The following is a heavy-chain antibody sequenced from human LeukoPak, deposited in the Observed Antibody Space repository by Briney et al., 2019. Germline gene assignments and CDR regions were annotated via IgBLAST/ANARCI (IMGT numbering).Heavy chain of an antibody. CDR1: GFTFTSYA. Sequence: GGSLRLSCAASGFTFTSYAMSWVRQAPGKGLEWVSVLTGDGNTYYADSVKGRFTNSRDDSKNTLFLQMNSLRAEDTAVYFCAKVKWKLIGYFDYWAREPWSPSPQ. J-gene: IGHJ4*02. CDR3: AKVKWKLIGYFDY. V-gene: IGHV3-23*01. D-gene: IGHD1-20*01. CDR2: LTGDGNT.